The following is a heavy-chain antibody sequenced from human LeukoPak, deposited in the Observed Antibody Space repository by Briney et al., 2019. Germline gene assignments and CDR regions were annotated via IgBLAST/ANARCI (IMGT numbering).Heavy chain of an antibody. V-gene: IGHV4-59*04. CDR3: ARLSFRPESYYNFYFDS. J-gene: IGHJ4*02. CDR1: GGSISSYY. Sequence: SETLSLTCTVSGGSISSYYWSWIRQPPRQGLGWIGKIYYSGNTYYNSSLRNRVSISVDTSKNQFSLRLSSVTAADTAVYYCARLSFRPESYYNFYFDSWGQGSLVTVSS. D-gene: IGHD3-10*01. CDR2: IYYSGNT.